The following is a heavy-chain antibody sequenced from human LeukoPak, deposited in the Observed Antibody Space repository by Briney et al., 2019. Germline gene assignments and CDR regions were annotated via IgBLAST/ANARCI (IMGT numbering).Heavy chain of an antibody. CDR1: GFTVSSNY. CDR2: IYSGGST. Sequence: GGSLRLSCAASGFTVSSNYMSWVRQAPGKGLGWVSVIYSGGSTYYADSVKGRFTISRDNSKNTLYLQMNSLRAEDTAVYHCAKNQMGTTVTDFDYWGQGTLVTVSS. D-gene: IGHD4-11*01. J-gene: IGHJ4*02. V-gene: IGHV3-53*01. CDR3: AKNQMGTTVTDFDY.